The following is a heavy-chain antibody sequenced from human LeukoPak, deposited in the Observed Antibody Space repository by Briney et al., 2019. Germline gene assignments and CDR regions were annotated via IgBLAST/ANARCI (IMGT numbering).Heavy chain of an antibody. CDR2: ISGSGGST. CDR3: ARARRGSYLVDAFDI. CDR1: GFTFSSYA. J-gene: IGHJ3*02. Sequence: SGGSLRLSCAASGFTFSSYAMSWVRQAPGKGLEWVSAISGSGGSTYYADSVKGRFTISRDNAKNSLYLQMNSLRAEDTAVYYCARARRGSYLVDAFDIWGQGTMVTVSS. D-gene: IGHD1-26*01. V-gene: IGHV3-23*01.